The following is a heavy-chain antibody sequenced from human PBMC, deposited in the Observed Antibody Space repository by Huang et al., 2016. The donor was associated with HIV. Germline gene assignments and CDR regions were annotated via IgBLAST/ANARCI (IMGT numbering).Heavy chain of an antibody. J-gene: IGHJ4*02. Sequence: QVQLVESGGGVVQTGTSPRLSCAASGFTFSNYAMNWVRQAPGKGLEWVAVISNEGSTKYYADSVKGRFTISRDNSKNTVYLQMNSLRAEDTAVYYCARSEPSRYYFDYWGQGTLVTVSS. CDR1: GFTFSNYA. CDR2: ISNEGSTK. V-gene: IGHV3-30-3*01. CDR3: ARSEPSRYYFDY.